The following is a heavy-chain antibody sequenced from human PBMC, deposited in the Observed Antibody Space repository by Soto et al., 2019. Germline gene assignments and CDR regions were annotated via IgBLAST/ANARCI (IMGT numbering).Heavy chain of an antibody. CDR1: GYTFTSYD. Sequence: QVQLVQSGAEVKKPGASVKVSCKASGYTFTSYDINWVRQATGQGLEWMGWMNPNSGNTGYAQKCQGRVTMTRNTSISTAYMELSSLRSEDTDVYYCARGINYYDSGDDAFDIGGQGTMVTVSS. CDR3: ARGINYYDSGDDAFDI. V-gene: IGHV1-8*01. J-gene: IGHJ3*02. CDR2: MNPNSGNT. D-gene: IGHD3-10*01.